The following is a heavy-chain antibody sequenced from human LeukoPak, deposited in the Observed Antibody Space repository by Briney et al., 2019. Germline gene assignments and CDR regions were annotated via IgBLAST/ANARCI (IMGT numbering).Heavy chain of an antibody. J-gene: IGHJ4*02. D-gene: IGHD6-19*01. CDR3: ARVVEQWLVRNPDY. V-gene: IGHV3-30-3*01. CDR1: GFTFSSYA. Sequence: GGSLRLSCAASGFTFSSYAMHWVRQAPGKGLEWVAVISYDGSNKYYADSVKGRFTISRDNSKNTLYLQMNSLRAEDTAVYYCARVVEQWLVRNPDYWGQGTLVTVSS. CDR2: ISYDGSNK.